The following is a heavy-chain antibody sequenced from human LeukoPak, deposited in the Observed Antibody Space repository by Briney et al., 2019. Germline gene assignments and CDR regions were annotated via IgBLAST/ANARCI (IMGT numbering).Heavy chain of an antibody. J-gene: IGHJ4*02. V-gene: IGHV4-59*01. CDR2: IYYSGST. CDR3: AGVGGSSEGFDY. D-gene: IGHD1-26*01. CDR1: GGSISSYY. Sequence: SETLSLTCTVSGGSISSYYWSWIRQPPGKGLEWIGYIYYSGSTNYNPSLKSRVTISVDTSKNQFSLRLSSVTAAGTAVYYCAGVGGSSEGFDYWGQGTLITVSS.